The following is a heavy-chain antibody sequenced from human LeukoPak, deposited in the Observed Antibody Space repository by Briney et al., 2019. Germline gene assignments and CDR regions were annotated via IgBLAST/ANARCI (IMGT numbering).Heavy chain of an antibody. CDR1: GYTFTNYY. D-gene: IGHD1-1*01. Sequence: PGASVKVSCKASGYTFTNYYIHWVRQAPGHGLEWLGISNPSGDSTNYAQKFQGRVTMTRDTSTSTVYMDLSSLRSEDTAVYYCARWTTTFLDYWGQGTLVTVSS. CDR3: ARWTTTFLDY. J-gene: IGHJ4*02. V-gene: IGHV1-46*01. CDR2: SNPSGDST.